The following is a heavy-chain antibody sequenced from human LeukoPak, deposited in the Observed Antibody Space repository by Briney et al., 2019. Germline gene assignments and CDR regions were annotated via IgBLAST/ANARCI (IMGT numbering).Heavy chain of an antibody. CDR1: GGSISSGSYY. CDR2: IYTSGST. V-gene: IGHV4-61*02. J-gene: IGHJ4*02. CDR3: ARGSGSGSYYNGLFDY. Sequence: PSQTLSLTCTVSGGSISSGSYYWSWIRQPAGKGLEWIGRIYTSGSTNYNPSPKSRVTISVDTSKNQFSLKLSSVTAADTAVYYCARGSGSGSYYNGLFDYWGQGTLVTVSS. D-gene: IGHD3-10*01.